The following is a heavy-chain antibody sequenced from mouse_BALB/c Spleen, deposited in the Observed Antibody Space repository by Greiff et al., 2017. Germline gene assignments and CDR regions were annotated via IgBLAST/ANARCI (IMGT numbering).Heavy chain of an antibody. Sequence: QVHVKQPGAELVKPGASVKLSCKASGYTFTSYWMHWVKQRPGQGLEWIGEINPSNGRTNYNEKFKSKATLTVDKSSSTAYMQLSSLTSEDSAVYYCARGGLLRGYFDYWGQGTTLTVSS. CDR2: INPSNGRT. CDR3: ARGGLLRGYFDY. CDR1: GYTFTSYW. V-gene: IGHV1S81*02. J-gene: IGHJ2*01. D-gene: IGHD1-1*01.